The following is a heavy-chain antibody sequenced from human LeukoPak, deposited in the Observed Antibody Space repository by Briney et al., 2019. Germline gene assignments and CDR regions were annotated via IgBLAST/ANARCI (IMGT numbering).Heavy chain of an antibody. CDR1: GFTFSSYW. D-gene: IGHD3-22*01. CDR2: IKQDGSEK. CDR3: ARVAYDSSGYYYVHAFDI. J-gene: IGHJ3*02. V-gene: IGHV3-7*01. Sequence: GGSLRLSCAASGFTFSSYWMSWVRQAPGKGLEGVANIKQDGSEKYYVDSVKGRFTISRDNAKNSLYLQMNSLRAEDTAVYYCARVAYDSSGYYYVHAFDIWGQGTMVTVSS.